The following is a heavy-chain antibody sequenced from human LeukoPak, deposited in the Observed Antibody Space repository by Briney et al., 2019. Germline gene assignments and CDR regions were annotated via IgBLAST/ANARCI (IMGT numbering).Heavy chain of an antibody. CDR1: GYTFTGYY. CDR2: INPNNGDS. CDR3: ARTSSPLQYNWFDP. Sequence: ASVKVSCKASGYTFTGYYVHWVRQAPGQGLEWMGRINPNNGDSNFAQKFQGRVTMTRDTSISTVYMDLSRLRSDDTAVYYCARTSSPLQYNWFDPWGQGTLVTVSS. D-gene: IGHD1-14*01. V-gene: IGHV1-2*06. J-gene: IGHJ5*02.